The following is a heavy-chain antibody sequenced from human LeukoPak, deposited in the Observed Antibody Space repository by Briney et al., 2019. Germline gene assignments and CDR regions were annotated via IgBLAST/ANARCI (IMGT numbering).Heavy chain of an antibody. D-gene: IGHD6-13*01. J-gene: IGHJ4*02. CDR2: INSDGSST. Sequence: GGSLRLSCAASGFTFSSYWMHWVRQAPGKGLVWVSRINSDGSSTSYADSVKGRFTFSRDNAKNTLYLQMNSLRAEDTAVYYCAREKWDDTEQQLVLFDYWGQGTLVTVSS. V-gene: IGHV3-74*01. CDR3: AREKWDDTEQQLVLFDY. CDR1: GFTFSSYW.